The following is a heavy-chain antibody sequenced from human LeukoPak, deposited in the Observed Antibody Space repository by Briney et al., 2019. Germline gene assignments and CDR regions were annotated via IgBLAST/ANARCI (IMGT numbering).Heavy chain of an antibody. CDR3: ARYYCTVGAVTCYSDY. D-gene: IGHD2-8*02. V-gene: IGHV1-2*02. CDR1: GYTFTDYY. Sequence: ASVKVSCKASGYTFTDYYVHWVRQAPRQGLEWMGWLKPNSGGTDYGQKFQGGVTMTRNTSITTAYLEVSSLSSDDTAVYYCARYYCTVGAVTCYSDYWGQGTLVTVSS. J-gene: IGHJ4*02. CDR2: LKPNSGGT.